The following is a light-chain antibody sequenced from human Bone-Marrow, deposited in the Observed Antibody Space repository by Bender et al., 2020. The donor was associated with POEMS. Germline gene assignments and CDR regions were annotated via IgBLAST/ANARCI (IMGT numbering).Light chain of an antibody. V-gene: IGLV1-40*01. J-gene: IGLJ1*01. CDR3: QSYDTSLNAYV. CDR2: GNT. CDR1: SSNIGAGYE. Sequence: QSVLTQPPSVSGAPGQRVTISCTGSSSNIGAGYEVNWYQQPPGTGPKLLIIGNTDRPSGVPDRFSASKSDSSASLAITGLQAEDEADYFCQSYDTSLNAYVFGTGTKVTVL.